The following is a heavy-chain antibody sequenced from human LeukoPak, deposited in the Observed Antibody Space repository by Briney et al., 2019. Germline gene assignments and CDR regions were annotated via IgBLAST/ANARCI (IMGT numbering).Heavy chain of an antibody. Sequence: GGSLRLSCAASGFTFSTYPMHWVRYAPGKGLAWVASISYDGSDKVFVDSVKGRFAISRDNSNNTLYLQMNSLRTEDTAVYFCARDRVAVYCSGGHCLSRYYYYDMDVWGQGTTVTVS. J-gene: IGHJ6*02. V-gene: IGHV3-30*09. CDR1: GFTFSTYP. CDR2: ISYDGSDK. CDR3: ARDRVAVYCSGGHCLSRYYYYDMDV. D-gene: IGHD2-15*01.